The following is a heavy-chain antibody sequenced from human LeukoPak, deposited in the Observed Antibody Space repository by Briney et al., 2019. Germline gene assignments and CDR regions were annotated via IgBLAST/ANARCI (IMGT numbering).Heavy chain of an antibody. CDR3: ARDRAATQGWVEFDP. Sequence: EGSLRLSCAVSGFSVRNYYMNWLRQAPVKGLEWVSLIRGSGETVYADSVKGRFTISRDDSKNTVYLQMNGLRLDDTAVYFCARDRAATQGWVEFDPWGQGTLVTVSS. D-gene: IGHD1-26*01. V-gene: IGHV3-66*03. J-gene: IGHJ5*02. CDR2: IRGSGET. CDR1: GFSVRNYY.